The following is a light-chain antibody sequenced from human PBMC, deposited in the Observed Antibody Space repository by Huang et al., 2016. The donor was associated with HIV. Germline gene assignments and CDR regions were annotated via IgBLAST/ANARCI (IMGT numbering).Light chain of an antibody. CDR2: KVS. J-gene: IGKJ3*01. V-gene: IGKV2-24*01. CDR1: QSLVHSDGNTY. Sequence: DIVMTQTPLSSPVTLGQSASISCRSSQSLVHSDGNTYLSWLHQRPGQPPRLLIYKVSYRVSGGPDRFSGSGAGTDFTLKINKVQPEDVGVYYCMQATQFPFTFGPGTELDLK. CDR3: MQATQFPFT.